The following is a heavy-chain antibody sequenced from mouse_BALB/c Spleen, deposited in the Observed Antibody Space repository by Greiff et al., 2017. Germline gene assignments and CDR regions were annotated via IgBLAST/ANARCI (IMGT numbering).Heavy chain of an antibody. D-gene: IGHD2-4*01. CDR2: INPYNDGT. Sequence: VQLQQSGPELVKPGASVKMSCKASGYTFTSYVMHWVKQKPGQGLEWIGYINPYNDGTKYNEKFKGKATLTSDKSSSTAYMELSSLTSEDSAVYYCARSYDYDGFAYWGQGTLVTVSA. J-gene: IGHJ3*01. V-gene: IGHV1-14*01. CDR1: GYTFTSYV. CDR3: ARSYDYDGFAY.